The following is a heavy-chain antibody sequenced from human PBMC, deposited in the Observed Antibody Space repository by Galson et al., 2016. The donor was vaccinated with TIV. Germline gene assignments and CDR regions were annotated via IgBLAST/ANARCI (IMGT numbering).Heavy chain of an antibody. V-gene: IGHV3-23*01. Sequence: SLRLSCAASGVTFSSYAMSWVRQAPGKGLEWVSSISGSGGNTYYSNSVKGRFTISRDNSKNTLYLQINSLRAEDTAIYYCAKEPGPNPSYYYGVDVWGQGTTVTASS. CDR1: GVTFSSYA. D-gene: IGHD1-14*01. CDR2: ISGSGGNT. CDR3: AKEPGPNPSYYYGVDV. J-gene: IGHJ6*02.